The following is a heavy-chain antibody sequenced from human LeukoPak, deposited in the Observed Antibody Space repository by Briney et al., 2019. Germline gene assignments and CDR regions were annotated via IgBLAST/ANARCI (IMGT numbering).Heavy chain of an antibody. CDR3: AREALLYYFDY. V-gene: IGHV3-33*01. J-gene: IGHJ4*02. CDR2: IWYDGSNK. CDR1: GFTFSSYG. Sequence: GRSLRLSCAASGFTFSSYGMHWVRQAPGKGLEWVAVIWYDGSNKYYADSVKGRFTISRDNSKNTLYLQMNSLRAEDTAVYYCAREALLYYFDYWGRGTLVTVSS.